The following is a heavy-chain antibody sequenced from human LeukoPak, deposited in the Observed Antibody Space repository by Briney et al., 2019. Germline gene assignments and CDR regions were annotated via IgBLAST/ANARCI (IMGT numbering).Heavy chain of an antibody. CDR2: ISGHQGNT. Sequence: EASVKVSCKASGYTFSTYGITWVRQARGQGLEWMGWISGHQGNTKYAQNFQGRVTMTIDTSTSTAYMDLRSLRSDDTAIYFCARSDLATITAGPFEYWGQGTLVAASS. J-gene: IGHJ4*02. CDR1: GYTFSTYG. CDR3: ARSDLATITAGPFEY. D-gene: IGHD5-12*01. V-gene: IGHV1-18*01.